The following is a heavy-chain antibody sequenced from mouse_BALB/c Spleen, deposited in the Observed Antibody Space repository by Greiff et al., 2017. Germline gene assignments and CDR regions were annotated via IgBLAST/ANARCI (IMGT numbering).Heavy chain of an antibody. CDR3: ARGGWRGAMDY. Sequence: QVHVKQSGAELAKPGASVKMSCKASGYTFTSYWMHWVNQRPGQGLEWIGYINPSTGYTEYNQKFKDKATLTADKSSSTAYMQLSSLTSEDSAVYYCARGGWRGAMDYWGQGTPVTVSS. V-gene: IGHV1-7*01. J-gene: IGHJ4*01. CDR2: INPSTGYT. CDR1: GYTFTSYW.